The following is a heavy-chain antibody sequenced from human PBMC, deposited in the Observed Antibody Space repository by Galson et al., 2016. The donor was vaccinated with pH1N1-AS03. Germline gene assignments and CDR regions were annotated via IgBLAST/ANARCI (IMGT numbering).Heavy chain of an antibody. CDR1: GFSFTNAW. D-gene: IGHD2-21*02. CDR3: STGLLWFDFFEF. CDR2: IKSKTHGGTT. Sequence: SLRLSCAASGFSFTNAWMNWVRQVPGKGLEWVGRIKSKTHGGTTVYAAPVKGRLTISRDDSKNMVYLQMNSLKTEDTAVYYCSTGLLWFDFFEFWGPGTLVTVSS. V-gene: IGHV3-15*01. J-gene: IGHJ4*02.